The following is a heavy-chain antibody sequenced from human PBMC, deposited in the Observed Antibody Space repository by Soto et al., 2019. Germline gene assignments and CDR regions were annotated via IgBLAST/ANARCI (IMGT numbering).Heavy chain of an antibody. D-gene: IGHD3-22*01. CDR1: GYTFTSYD. CDR2: MNPNSGNT. CDR3: AAVVVVIGFFEP. V-gene: IGHV1-8*01. J-gene: IGHJ5*02. Sequence: GASVKVSCKASGYTFTSYDINWVRQATGQGLEWMGWMNPNSGNTGYAQKFQGRVTMTRNTSISTAYMELSSLRSEDTAVYYCAAVVVVIGFFEPWGQGTLVPVSS.